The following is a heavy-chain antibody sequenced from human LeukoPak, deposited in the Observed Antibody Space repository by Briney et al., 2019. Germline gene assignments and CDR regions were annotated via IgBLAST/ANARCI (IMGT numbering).Heavy chain of an antibody. CDR3: ARESYNSGSYYNDY. CDR2: INFSNGKT. Sequence: GASVKVSCKASGYTFTSYGISWVRQAPGQGLEWMGWINFSNGKTNYAQKLQGRVTMTIDTSTSTAYMELRSLRSDDTALYYCARESYNSGSYYNDYWGQGTLVTVSS. D-gene: IGHD3-10*01. CDR1: GYTFTSYG. J-gene: IGHJ4*02. V-gene: IGHV1-18*01.